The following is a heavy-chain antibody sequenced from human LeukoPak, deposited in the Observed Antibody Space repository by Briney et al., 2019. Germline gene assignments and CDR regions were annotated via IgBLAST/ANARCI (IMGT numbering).Heavy chain of an antibody. D-gene: IGHD5-24*01. CDR3: AKDQGRDGYNYFDY. CDR1: GFTFDDYA. V-gene: IGHV3-9*01. Sequence: GRSLRLSCAASGFTFDDYAMHWVRQAPGKGLEWVSGISWNSGSIGYADSVKGRFTISRDNAKSSLYLQMNSLRAEDTALYYCAKDQGRDGYNYFDYWGQGTLVTVSS. J-gene: IGHJ4*02. CDR2: ISWNSGSI.